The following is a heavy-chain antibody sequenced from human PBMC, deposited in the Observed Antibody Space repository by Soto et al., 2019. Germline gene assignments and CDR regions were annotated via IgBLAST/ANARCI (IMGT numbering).Heavy chain of an antibody. D-gene: IGHD2-21*02. CDR2: IKQDGSEK. Sequence: PGGSLRLSCAASGFTFSSYWMSWVRQAPGKGLEWVANIKQDGSEKYYVDSVKGRFTISRDNAKNSLYLQMNSLRAEDTAVYYCARDPACGGDCYPGSYFGYWGQGTLVTVSS. CDR3: ARDPACGGDCYPGSYFGY. J-gene: IGHJ4*02. V-gene: IGHV3-7*03. CDR1: GFTFSSYW.